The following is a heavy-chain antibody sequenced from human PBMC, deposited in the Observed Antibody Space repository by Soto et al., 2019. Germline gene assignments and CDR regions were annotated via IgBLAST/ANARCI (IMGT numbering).Heavy chain of an antibody. CDR3: ARDAKKVTWYYGMDV. V-gene: IGHV4-59*01. D-gene: IGHD2-21*02. J-gene: IGHJ6*02. Sequence: KTSETLSLTCTVSGGSISSYYWIWIRQPPGKGLEWIGHVFYSGSTEYNPSLKSRVTISVDTSKTQFSLKLSSVTAADTAVYYCARDAKKVTWYYGMDVWGQGTTVTVSS. CDR2: VFYSGST. CDR1: GGSISSYY.